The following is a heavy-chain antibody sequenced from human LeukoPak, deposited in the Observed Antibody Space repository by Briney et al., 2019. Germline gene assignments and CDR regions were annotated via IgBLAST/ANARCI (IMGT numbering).Heavy chain of an antibody. CDR3: ARGPHWDPHFDY. V-gene: IGHV1-2*02. CDR1: GFTFTAYH. Sequence: ASVKVSCKASGFTFTAYHMHWVRQAPGQGLEWMGWINPNSGGTKYAQKIQGRVTMTRDTSISTAYMELSGLRSDDTAVYYCARGPHWDPHFDYWAREPWSPSPQ. D-gene: IGHD7-27*01. J-gene: IGHJ4*02. CDR2: INPNSGGT.